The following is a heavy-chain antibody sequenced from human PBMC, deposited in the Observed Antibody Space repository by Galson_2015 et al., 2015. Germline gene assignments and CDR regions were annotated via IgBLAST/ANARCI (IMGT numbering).Heavy chain of an antibody. J-gene: IGHJ5*02. V-gene: IGHV4-61*02. CDR2: IYTSGST. D-gene: IGHD6-6*01. Sequence: TLSLTCTVSGGSISSGSYYWSWIRQPAGKGLEWIGRIYTSGSTNYNPSLKSRVTISVDTSKNQFSLKLSSVTAADTAVYYCARERAARWVGWFDPWGQGTLVTVSS. CDR1: GGSISSGSYY. CDR3: ARERAARWVGWFDP.